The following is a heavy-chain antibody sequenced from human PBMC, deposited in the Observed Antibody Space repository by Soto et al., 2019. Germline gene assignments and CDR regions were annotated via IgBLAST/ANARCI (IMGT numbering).Heavy chain of an antibody. D-gene: IGHD5-18*01. CDR2: IYARGDT. Sequence: SETLSLTCTVSGGSMSSYYWNWVRQPAGRGLEWIGRIYARGDTNYNPSLKSRVTMFVDRSTNEFSLKLSSVTAADTAVYYCARTSGYSYGYFDYWGQGTLVTVSS. J-gene: IGHJ4*02. CDR3: ARTSGYSYGYFDY. CDR1: GGSMSSYY. V-gene: IGHV4-4*07.